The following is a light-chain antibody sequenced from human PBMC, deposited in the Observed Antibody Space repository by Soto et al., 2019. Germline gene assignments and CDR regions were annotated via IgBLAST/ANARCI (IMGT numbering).Light chain of an antibody. Sequence: QSVLAQPPSVSAAPAQRGTISCTGSSCNIGAGYDVHWYQQLPGTAPKLLIYGNSHRPSGVPDRFSGSKSGTSASLAITGLQAEDEADYYCQSYDSSVSGYVFGTGSKVTVL. J-gene: IGLJ1*01. CDR3: QSYDSSVSGYV. CDR1: SCNIGAGYD. V-gene: IGLV1-40*01. CDR2: GNS.